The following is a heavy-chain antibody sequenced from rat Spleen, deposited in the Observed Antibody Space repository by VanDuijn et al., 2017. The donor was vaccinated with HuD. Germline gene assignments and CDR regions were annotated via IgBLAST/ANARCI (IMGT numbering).Heavy chain of an antibody. CDR3: AVAGFGY. V-gene: IGHV5-58*01. CDR2: ISNDGGTT. D-gene: IGHD4-4*01. Sequence: EVQLVESGGGLVQSGRSMKLSCVASGFTFNRYWMYWVRQAPGKGLEWVSSISNDGGTTYYPDSVKGRFTISRDNAENTVYLQMNSLRSEDTATYYCAVAGFGYWGQGVIVTVSS. CDR1: GFTFNRYW. J-gene: IGHJ2*01.